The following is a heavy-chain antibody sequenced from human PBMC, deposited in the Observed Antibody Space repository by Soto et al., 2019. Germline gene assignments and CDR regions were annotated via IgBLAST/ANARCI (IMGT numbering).Heavy chain of an antibody. CDR3: ARGYVYDY. Sequence: EVQLVESGGGLVQPGGSLRLSCAASGLIVSGNYMSWVRQAPGKGLEWVAIIYTSGSTYYADSVKGRFTISRDNSKSTLFLQMNSLRAEDTAVYYCARGYVYDYWGQGTLVTVSS. CDR2: IYTSGST. V-gene: IGHV3-66*01. D-gene: IGHD5-12*01. CDR1: GLIVSGNY. J-gene: IGHJ4*02.